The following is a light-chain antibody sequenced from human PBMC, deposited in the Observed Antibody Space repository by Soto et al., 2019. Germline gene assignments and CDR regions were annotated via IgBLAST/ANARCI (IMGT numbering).Light chain of an antibody. V-gene: IGKV3-15*01. CDR3: QYLGA. J-gene: IGKJ2*01. CDR2: GAF. CDR1: QNIGNS. Sequence: EMDMTQSPATLSVSPGEGATLSCRAAQNIGNSLGWYQQRPGQAPRLLIYGAFHRATGIPARFSGSGSGTEFTLTFNSLQPEDSATYYCQYLGAFGQGTKLEIK.